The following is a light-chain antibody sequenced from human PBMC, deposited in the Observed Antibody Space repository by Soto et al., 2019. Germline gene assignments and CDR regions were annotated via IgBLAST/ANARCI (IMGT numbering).Light chain of an antibody. CDR3: QQSYTTVYS. J-gene: IGKJ2*01. V-gene: IGKV1-39*01. CDR1: QTIGAN. CDR2: DAS. Sequence: IQMTQSPSSLSASLSDRVTITCRASQTIGANLNWYRQKTGKAPTXLIYDASTLQSGVPSRFSGLGSGTDFALTITSLQTDDSATYYCQQSYTTVYSFGQGTKVDIK.